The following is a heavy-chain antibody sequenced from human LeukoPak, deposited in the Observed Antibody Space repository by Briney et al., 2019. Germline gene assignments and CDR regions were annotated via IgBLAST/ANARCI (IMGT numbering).Heavy chain of an antibody. CDR1: GYTLTELS. D-gene: IGHD3-9*01. CDR2: FDPEDGET. Sequence: ASVKVSCKVSGYTLTELSMHWVRQAPGKGLEWMGGFDPEDGETIYAQKFQGRVTMTEDTSTDTAYMELSSLRSEDTAVYYCARAVPALRYFDWLLYRGHYNWFDPWGQGTLVTVSS. V-gene: IGHV1-24*01. CDR3: ARAVPALRYFDWLLYRGHYNWFDP. J-gene: IGHJ5*02.